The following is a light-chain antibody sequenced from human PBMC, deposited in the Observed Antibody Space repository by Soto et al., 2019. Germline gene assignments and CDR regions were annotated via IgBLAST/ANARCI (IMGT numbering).Light chain of an antibody. Sequence: NQMTQSLSSVSASIRDRVSITCRASQSISSYLNWYQQKPGKAPKLLIYDASNLETGVPSRFSGSGSGTDFTFTISSLQPEDIATYYCQQYDSLPLTFGGGTKVDI. V-gene: IGKV1-33*01. CDR2: DAS. CDR1: QSISSY. CDR3: QQYDSLPLT. J-gene: IGKJ4*01.